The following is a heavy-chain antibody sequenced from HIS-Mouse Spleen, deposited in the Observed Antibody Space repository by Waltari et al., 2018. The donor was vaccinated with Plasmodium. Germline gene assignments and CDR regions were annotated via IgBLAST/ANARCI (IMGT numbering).Heavy chain of an antibody. Sequence: EVQLVESGGGLVQPGGSLRLSCAASGLPVSSHYMSWVRQAPGKGLEWVSVIYSGGRTYYADSVKGRFTISRDNSKNTLYLQMNSLRAEDTAVYYCATPRVGGSYFDYWGQGTLVTVSS. CDR1: GLPVSSHY. J-gene: IGHJ4*02. CDR2: IYSGGRT. CDR3: ATPRVGGSYFDY. D-gene: IGHD1-26*01. V-gene: IGHV3-66*01.